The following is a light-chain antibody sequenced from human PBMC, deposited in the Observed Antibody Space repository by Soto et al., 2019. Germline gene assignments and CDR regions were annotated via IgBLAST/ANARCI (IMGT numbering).Light chain of an antibody. CDR3: QQSYSTPYT. Sequence: DIQMTQSPSSLSASVEDRVTITCRASQRISSYLNWYQQKPGKAPELLIFGASILQSGVPSRFSGSGSGTDFTLTISSLRPEDSATYYCQQSYSTPYTFGQGTKLEIK. CDR2: GAS. CDR1: QRISSY. V-gene: IGKV1-39*01. J-gene: IGKJ2*01.